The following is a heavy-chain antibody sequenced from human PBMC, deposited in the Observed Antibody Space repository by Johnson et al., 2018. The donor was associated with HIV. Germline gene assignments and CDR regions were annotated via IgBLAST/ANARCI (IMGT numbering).Heavy chain of an antibody. CDR1: GFTFSDYY. Sequence: VQLVESGGGLVKPGGSLRLSCAASGFTFSDYYMSWIRQAPGKGLEWVSVIYSGGSTYYADSVKGRFTISRDNSKNTLYLQMNSLRAEDTAVYYCARVYSSSSAHAFDIWGQGTMVTVSS. J-gene: IGHJ3*02. CDR2: IYSGGST. CDR3: ARVYSSSSAHAFDI. D-gene: IGHD6-6*01. V-gene: IGHV3-66*02.